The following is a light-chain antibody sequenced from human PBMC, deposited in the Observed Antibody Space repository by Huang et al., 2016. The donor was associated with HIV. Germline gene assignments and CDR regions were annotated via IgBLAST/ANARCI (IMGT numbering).Light chain of an antibody. Sequence: EIVLTQSPGTLSLSPGEGATLSCRASQSVTGTSLTWHQQKAGQAPRLLIYGASNRAAGIPDRFSGSGSGTDFILTIDRLEPEDSAVYYCHQYGNSPWTFGQGTKVEIK. CDR1: QSVTGTS. J-gene: IGKJ1*01. V-gene: IGKV3-20*01. CDR3: HQYGNSPWT. CDR2: GAS.